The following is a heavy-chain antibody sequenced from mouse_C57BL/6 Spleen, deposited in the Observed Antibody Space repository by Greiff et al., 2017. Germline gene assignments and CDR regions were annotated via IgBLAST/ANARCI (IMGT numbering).Heavy chain of an antibody. D-gene: IGHD1-1*01. V-gene: IGHV1-72*01. CDR2: IDPNSGGT. J-gene: IGHJ1*03. CDR1: GYTFTSYW. Sequence: VQLKQPGAELVKPGASVKLSCKASGYTFTSYWMHWVKQRPGRGLGWIGRIDPNSGGTKYNEKFKSKATLTVDKPSSTAYIQLSSLTSEDSAVYYCAREGNYYGSREYFDVWGTGTTVTVSS. CDR3: AREGNYYGSREYFDV.